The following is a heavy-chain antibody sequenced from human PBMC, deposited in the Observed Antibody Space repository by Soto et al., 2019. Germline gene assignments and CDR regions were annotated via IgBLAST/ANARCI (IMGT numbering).Heavy chain of an antibody. CDR1: GFAFSSYT. V-gene: IGHV3-21*06. CDR3: ARDVSLLVILDS. D-gene: IGHD2-15*01. CDR2: ISSGGDST. J-gene: IGHJ5*02. Sequence: EIQLVESGGDLVKSGGSLRLSCAASGFAFSSYTMNWVRQAPGKGLEWISSISSGGDSTHYADSVKGRSTVTRDSAKNPMFLQMRSLRVEDTAVYYCARDVSLLVILDSWGQGTLVTVSS.